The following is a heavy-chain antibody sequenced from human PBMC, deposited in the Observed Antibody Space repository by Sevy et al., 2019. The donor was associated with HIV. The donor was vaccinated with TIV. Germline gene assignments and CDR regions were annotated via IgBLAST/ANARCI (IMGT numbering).Heavy chain of an antibody. CDR3: AKDSSGWHYFDY. Sequence: GGSLRLSCAASGFMFRTYAMSWVRQAPGKGLEWVSGISGSGDNTYYADSVKGHFTISRDNSKNTLYLQMNSLTADDTAVYFCAKDSSGWHYFDYRGQGTLVTVSS. CDR1: GFMFRTYA. J-gene: IGHJ4*02. D-gene: IGHD6-19*01. CDR2: ISGSGDNT. V-gene: IGHV3-23*01.